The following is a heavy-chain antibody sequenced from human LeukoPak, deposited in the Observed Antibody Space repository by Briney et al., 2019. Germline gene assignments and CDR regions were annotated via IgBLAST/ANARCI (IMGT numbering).Heavy chain of an antibody. CDR2: MNPNSGNT. J-gene: IGHJ4*02. Sequence: GASVKVSCKASGGTFSSYAISWVRQATGQGLEWMGWMNPNSGNTGYAQKFQGRVTMTRNTSISTAYMELSSLRSEDTAVYYCARVYSSGWSTEEVYYFDYWGQGTLVTVSS. D-gene: IGHD6-19*01. V-gene: IGHV1-8*02. CDR1: GGTFSSYA. CDR3: ARVYSSGWSTEEVYYFDY.